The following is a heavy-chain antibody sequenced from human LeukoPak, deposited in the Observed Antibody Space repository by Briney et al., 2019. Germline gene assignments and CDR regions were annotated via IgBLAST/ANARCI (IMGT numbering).Heavy chain of an antibody. CDR2: IIPFLGVA. CDR3: ARDRRDCSTTTCSDYYCDD. V-gene: IGHV1-69*04. J-gene: IGHJ4*02. CDR1: GGTFTNYP. D-gene: IGHD2-2*01. Sequence: SGKVSCKTSGGTFTNYPFSWVRQAPGQGLEWMGRIIPFLGVAYYAQKLQGRVTITADKSSNTSYMDLSSLRSEDTAVYYCARDRRDCSTTTCSDYYCDDWGQGTLVTVSS.